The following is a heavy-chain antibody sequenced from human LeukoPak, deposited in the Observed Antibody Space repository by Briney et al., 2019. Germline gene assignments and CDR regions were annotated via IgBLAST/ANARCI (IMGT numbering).Heavy chain of an antibody. D-gene: IGHD3-10*01. V-gene: IGHV3-30*04. CDR3: AKEGATYYYGSASPFDY. Sequence: PGRSLRLSCAASGFTFSSYAMHWVRRAPGKGLEWVAVISYDGSNKYYADSVKGRFTISRDNSKNTLYLQMNSLRAEDTAVYYCAKEGATYYYGSASPFDYWGQGTLVTVSS. CDR1: GFTFSSYA. J-gene: IGHJ4*02. CDR2: ISYDGSNK.